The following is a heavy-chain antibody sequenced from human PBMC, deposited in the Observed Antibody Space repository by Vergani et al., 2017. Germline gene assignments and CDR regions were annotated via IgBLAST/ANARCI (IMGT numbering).Heavy chain of an antibody. D-gene: IGHD3-10*01. CDR3: ARVNYSGSGTYIDP. CDR1: GSTVSGNY. V-gene: IGHV3-66*02. Sequence: ELQLVESGGGLVQPGGSLRLSCVASGSTVSGNYMTWVRQAPGKGLEWVSHIYSGDETYYADDMKGRVTISGDTSKNTLHLQINNLRVEDTAVYYCARVNYSGSGTYIDPWGQGTLVTVSS. J-gene: IGHJ5*02. CDR2: IYSGDET.